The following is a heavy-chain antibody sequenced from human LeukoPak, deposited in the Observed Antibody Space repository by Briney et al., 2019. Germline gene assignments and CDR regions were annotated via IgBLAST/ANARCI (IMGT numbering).Heavy chain of an antibody. D-gene: IGHD3-22*01. Sequence: PSETLSLTCTVSGYSISSGYYWGWIRQPPGKGLDWIGRIYHSGSTYYNPSLKSRVTISVDTSKNPFSLKLSSVTAADTAVYYCARAYRYYYDSRGYYHNGYFDYWGQGTLVTVSS. CDR1: GYSISSGYY. CDR2: IYHSGST. CDR3: ARAYRYYYDSRGYYHNGYFDY. J-gene: IGHJ4*02. V-gene: IGHV4-38-2*02.